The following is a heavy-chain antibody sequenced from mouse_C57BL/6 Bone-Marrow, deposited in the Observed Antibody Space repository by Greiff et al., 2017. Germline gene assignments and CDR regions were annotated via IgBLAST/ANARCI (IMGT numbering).Heavy chain of an antibody. D-gene: IGHD1-1*01. J-gene: IGHJ4*01. CDR2: IHPNSGST. V-gene: IGHV1-64*01. CDR1: GYTFTSYW. Sequence: QVQLQQPGAELVKPGASVKLSCKASGYTFTSYWMHWVKQRPGQGLEWIGMIHPNSGSTNYNEKFKSKATLTVDKSSSTAYMQLSSLTSEDSAVYDCARVLLRSAVRDYWGQGTSVTVAS. CDR3: ARVLLRSAVRDY.